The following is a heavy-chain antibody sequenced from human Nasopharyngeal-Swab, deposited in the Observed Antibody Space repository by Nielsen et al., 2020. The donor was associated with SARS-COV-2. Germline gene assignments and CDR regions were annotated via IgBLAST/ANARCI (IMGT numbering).Heavy chain of an antibody. D-gene: IGHD5-12*01. Sequence: SFNFSFNSSGDTFNNYVFSWVRQAPGQGLEWMGRIIPMLGIANYAQKFQGRVTITADKSTSTAYMELSSLRSEDAAVYYCASCIVATAYGPSHYYYYAMDVWGQGTTVTVSS. CDR2: IIPMLGIA. CDR3: ASCIVATAYGPSHYYYYAMDV. CDR1: GDTFNNYV. V-gene: IGHV1-69*04. J-gene: IGHJ6*02.